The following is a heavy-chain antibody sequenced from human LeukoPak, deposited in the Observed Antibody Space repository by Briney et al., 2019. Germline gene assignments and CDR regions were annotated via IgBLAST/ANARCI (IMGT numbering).Heavy chain of an antibody. CDR1: GYTFTGYY. J-gene: IGHJ6*02. D-gene: IGHD4-11*01. CDR2: MNPNSGDT. Sequence: ASVKVSCKAYGYTFTGYYIHWVRQAPGQGLEWMGWMNPNSGDTNHAQKFQGRFTMTTDTSIRTAYMELSSLRSDDTAVYYCARDREYSNYLLVYGMDVWGQGTTVTVS. CDR3: ARDREYSNYLLVYGMDV. V-gene: IGHV1-2*02.